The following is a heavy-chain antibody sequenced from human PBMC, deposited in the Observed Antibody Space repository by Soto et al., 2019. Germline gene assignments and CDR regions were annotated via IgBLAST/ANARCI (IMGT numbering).Heavy chain of an antibody. CDR3: ARGRYEGGFGP. CDR1: GFTFSSYD. J-gene: IGHJ5*02. Sequence: EVQLVESGGGLVQPGGSLRLSCAASGFTFSSYDMHWVRQATGKGLEWVSAIGTAGDTYYPGSVKGRFTISRENAKNSLYLQMNSLRAGDTAVYYCARGRYEGGFGPWGQGTLVTVSS. D-gene: IGHD3-16*02. CDR2: IGTAGDT. V-gene: IGHV3-13*01.